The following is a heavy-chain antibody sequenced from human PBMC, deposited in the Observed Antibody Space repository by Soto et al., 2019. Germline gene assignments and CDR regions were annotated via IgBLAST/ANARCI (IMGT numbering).Heavy chain of an antibody. D-gene: IGHD3-22*01. CDR2: INPSGGST. CDR3: ARWGRSGYYYDFDY. J-gene: IGHJ4*02. Sequence: ASVKVSCKASGYTFTSYYMHWVRQAPGQGLEWMGIINPSGGSTSYAQKFQGRVTMTTDTSTSTAYMELRSLRSDDTAVYYCARWGRSGYYYDFDYWGQGTLVTVSS. V-gene: IGHV1-46*01. CDR1: GYTFTSYY.